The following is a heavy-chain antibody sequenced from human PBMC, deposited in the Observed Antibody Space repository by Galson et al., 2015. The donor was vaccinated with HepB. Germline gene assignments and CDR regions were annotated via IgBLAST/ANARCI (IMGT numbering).Heavy chain of an antibody. CDR2: IKQDGRGK. CDR1: GFTFSSHW. J-gene: IGHJ4*02. D-gene: IGHD6-19*01. V-gene: IGHV3-7*03. Sequence: SLRLSCAASGFTFSSHWMSWVCQAPGKGLEWVAHIKQDGRGKYYVDSVKGRFTISRDNGKNSLYLQMNSLRVEDTAVYYCARAARSGWLLLDSWGQGALVTVSS. CDR3: ARAARSGWLLLDS.